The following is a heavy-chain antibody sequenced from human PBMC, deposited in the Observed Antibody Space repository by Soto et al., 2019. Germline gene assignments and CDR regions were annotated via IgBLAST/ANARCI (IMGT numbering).Heavy chain of an antibody. CDR1: GFTFSSYG. CDR3: AKDHGAGATSGDYFDY. D-gene: IGHD1-26*01. V-gene: IGHV3-23*01. J-gene: IGHJ4*02. Sequence: GGSLRLSCAASGFTFSSYGMSWVRQAPGKGLEWVSGISGSGGSTYYTDSVKGRFTISRDNSKNTLYLQMNSLRAEDTAVYYCAKDHGAGATSGDYFDYWGQGITVTVSS. CDR2: ISGSGGST.